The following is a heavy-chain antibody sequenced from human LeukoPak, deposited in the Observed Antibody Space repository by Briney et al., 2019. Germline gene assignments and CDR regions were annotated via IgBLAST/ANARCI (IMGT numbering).Heavy chain of an antibody. J-gene: IGHJ4*02. CDR1: GFTFSNYA. CDR3: AKDFTRYYGSGSYYND. Sequence: GGSLRLSCAASGFTFSNYAMSWARQAPGKGLEWVSAISGRGGSTYYADSVKGRFTISRDNSKNTLYLQMNSLRAEDTAVYYCAKDFTRYYGSGSYYNDWGQGTLVTVSS. D-gene: IGHD3-10*01. V-gene: IGHV3-23*01. CDR2: ISGRGGST.